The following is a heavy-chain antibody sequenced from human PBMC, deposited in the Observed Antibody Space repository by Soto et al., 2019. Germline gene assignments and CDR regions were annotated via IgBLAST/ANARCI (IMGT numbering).Heavy chain of an antibody. CDR1: GYTFTSYG. CDR2: ISAYNGNT. J-gene: IGHJ6*02. V-gene: IGHV1-18*04. Sequence: ASVKVSCKASGYTFTSYGISWVRQAPGQGLEWMGWISAYNGNTNYAQKLQGRVTMTTDTSTSTAYMELRSLRSDDTAVYYCARDLSRTVAGTDTLMDFWGQGTTVTVSS. CDR3: ARDLSRTVAGTDTLMDF. D-gene: IGHD6-19*01.